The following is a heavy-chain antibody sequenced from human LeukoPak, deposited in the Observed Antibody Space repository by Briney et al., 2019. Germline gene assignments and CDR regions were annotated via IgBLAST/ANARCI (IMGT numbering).Heavy chain of an antibody. J-gene: IGHJ4*02. Sequence: ASVKVSCKASGYTFSNFGFSWVRQAPGQGLEWMGWISVYNGDTNFVQKLQGRVTMTTDTSTTTAYMELRNPRSDDTAVYYCARDHSSSSQLFDYWGQGTLVTVSS. CDR3: ARDHSSSSQLFDY. D-gene: IGHD6-13*01. V-gene: IGHV1-18*01. CDR1: GYTFSNFG. CDR2: ISVYNGDT.